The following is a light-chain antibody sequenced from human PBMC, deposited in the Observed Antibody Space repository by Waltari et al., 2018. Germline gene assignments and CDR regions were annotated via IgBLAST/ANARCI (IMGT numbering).Light chain of an antibody. CDR1: SSNIGSEP. J-gene: IGLJ3*02. V-gene: IGLV1-51*01. Sequence: QSVLTQPPSISAAPGQRVTISCSGSSSNIGSEPVSWYLQLQGTAPKVLIFDDNKRPSGIPDRISASKSGTSATLDITGLQTGDEAVYYCGGWDSSLRAGVFGGGTKVTV. CDR3: GGWDSSLRAGV. CDR2: DDN.